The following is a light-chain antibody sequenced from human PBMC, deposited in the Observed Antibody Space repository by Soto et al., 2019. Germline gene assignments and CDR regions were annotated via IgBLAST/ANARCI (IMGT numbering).Light chain of an antibody. Sequence: MVLTQSPATLSVSPGDTATLSCRANQSVSSNLAWYQQKPGQAPRLLIYGASTRATAIPARFSGSGSGTEFTLNITSLQSEDIAVYYCQQYDSWLVWTFGQGTKVEI. J-gene: IGKJ1*01. CDR1: QSVSSN. CDR2: GAS. CDR3: QQYDSWLVWT. V-gene: IGKV3-15*01.